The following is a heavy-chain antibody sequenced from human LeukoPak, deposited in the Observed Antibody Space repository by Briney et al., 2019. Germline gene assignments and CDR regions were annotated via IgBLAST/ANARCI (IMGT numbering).Heavy chain of an antibody. J-gene: IGHJ4*02. CDR3: ARDGYSGYDLGDDLDY. CDR2: INPSGGST. D-gene: IGHD5-12*01. CDR1: GYTFTSYY. Sequence: GASVKVSCKASGYTFTSYYMHRVRQAPGQGLEWMGIINPSGGSTSYAQKFQGRVTMTRDTSTSTVYMELSSLRSEDTAVYYCARDGYSGYDLGDDLDYWGQGTLVTVSS. V-gene: IGHV1-46*01.